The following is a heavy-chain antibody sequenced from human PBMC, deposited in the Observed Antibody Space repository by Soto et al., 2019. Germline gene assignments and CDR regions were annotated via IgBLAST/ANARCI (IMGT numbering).Heavy chain of an antibody. J-gene: IGHJ6*02. Sequence: EVQLVESGGGLVQPGGSLRLSCAASGFTFSSYDMHWVRQATGKGLEWVSAIGTAGDTYYPGSVKGRFTISRENAKNSLYLQMNSLRAGDTAVYYCARAMGKLWLSYYYYGMDVWGQGTTVTVSS. V-gene: IGHV3-13*01. CDR1: GFTFSSYD. CDR3: ARAMGKLWLSYYYYGMDV. D-gene: IGHD5-18*01. CDR2: IGTAGDT.